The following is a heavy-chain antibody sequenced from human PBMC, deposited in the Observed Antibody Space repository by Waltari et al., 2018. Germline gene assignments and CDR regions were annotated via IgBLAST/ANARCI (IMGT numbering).Heavy chain of an antibody. CDR2: IYHSGST. Sequence: QVQLQESGPGLVKPSETLSLTCAVSGYSISSGYYWGWIRQPTRKWLEWIGSIYHSGSTYYNPSLKSRVTISVDTSKNQFSLKLSSVTAADTAVYYCARDFDYGDYKRAGGTYNWFDPWGQGTLVTVSS. CDR1: GYSISSGYY. J-gene: IGHJ5*01. D-gene: IGHD4-17*01. CDR3: ARDFDYGDYKRAGGTYNWFDP. V-gene: IGHV4-38-2*02.